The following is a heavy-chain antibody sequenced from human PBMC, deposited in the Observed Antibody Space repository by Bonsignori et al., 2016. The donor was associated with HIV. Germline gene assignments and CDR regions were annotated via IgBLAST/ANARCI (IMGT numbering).Heavy chain of an antibody. V-gene: IGHV3-21*01. D-gene: IGHD3-10*01. Sequence: VRQAPGKGLEWVSSISSSGDYIYYADSVQGRFTISRDNAKKSLYLQMNNLRVEDTAVYYCASPSSNYYGSGDYMDVWGKGTTVTVSS. CDR2: ISSSGDYI. CDR3: ASPSSNYYGSGDYMDV. J-gene: IGHJ6*03.